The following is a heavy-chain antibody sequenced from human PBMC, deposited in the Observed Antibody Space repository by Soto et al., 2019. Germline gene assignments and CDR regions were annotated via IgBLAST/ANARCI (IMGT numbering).Heavy chain of an antibody. V-gene: IGHV1-69*02. CDR2: IIPILGIA. D-gene: IGHD3-10*01. CDR3: AIWFGELLPLDY. J-gene: IGHJ4*02. Sequence: HGPGQGLEWMGRIIPILGIANYAQKFQGRVTITADKSTSTAYMELSSLRSEDTAVYYCAIWFGELLPLDYWGQGTLVTVSS.